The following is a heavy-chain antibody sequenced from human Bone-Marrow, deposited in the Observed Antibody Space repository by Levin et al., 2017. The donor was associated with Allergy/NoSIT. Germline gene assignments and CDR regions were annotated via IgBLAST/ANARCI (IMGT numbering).Heavy chain of an antibody. V-gene: IGHV1-46*01. J-gene: IGHJ6*02. CDR1: GYTFTSYY. CDR3: ARARYYYYYGMDV. Sequence: GESLKISCQASGYTFTSYYMHWVRQAPGQGLEWMGIINPSGGSTSYAQKFQGRVTMTRDTSTSTVYMELSSLRSEDTAVYYCARARYYYYYGMDVWGQGTTVTVSS. CDR2: INPSGGST.